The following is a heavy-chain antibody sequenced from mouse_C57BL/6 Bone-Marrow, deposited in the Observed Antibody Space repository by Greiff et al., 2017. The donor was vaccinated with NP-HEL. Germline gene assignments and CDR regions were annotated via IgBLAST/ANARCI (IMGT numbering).Heavy chain of an antibody. V-gene: IGHV5-4*01. CDR1: GFTFSSYA. Sequence: VQLKESGGGLVKPGGSLKLSCAASGFTFSSYAMSWVRQTPEKRLEWVATLSGGGSYTYYPDNVKGRFTISRDNAKNHLYLQMSHLQAEDTDMYYCARDWESWFAYWGQGTLVTVSA. CDR3: ARDWESWFAY. J-gene: IGHJ3*01. CDR2: LSGGGSYT. D-gene: IGHD4-1*01.